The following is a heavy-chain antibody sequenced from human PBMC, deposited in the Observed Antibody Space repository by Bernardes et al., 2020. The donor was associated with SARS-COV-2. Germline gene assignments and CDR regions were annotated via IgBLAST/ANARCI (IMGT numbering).Heavy chain of an antibody. J-gene: IGHJ6*02. CDR3: SKNAKYSSSSMEV. CDR2: ISAIGGST. CDR1: GFTFSKNA. Sequence: GGSLRLSCVASGFTFSKNAMTWVRQVPGQGLEWVSAISAIGGSTYYAESVKGRFTISRDNSRNTLYLEMNSLRAEDTAVYYCSKNAKYSSSSMEVWGQGTTVAV. D-gene: IGHD6-6*01. V-gene: IGHV3-23*01.